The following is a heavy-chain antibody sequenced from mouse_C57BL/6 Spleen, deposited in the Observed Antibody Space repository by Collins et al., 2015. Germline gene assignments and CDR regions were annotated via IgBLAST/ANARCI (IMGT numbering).Heavy chain of an antibody. V-gene: IGHV1-52*01. Sequence: QVQLQQPGAELVRPGSSVKLSCKASGYTFTSYWMHWVKQRPIQGLEWIGNIDPSDSETRYNQKFKDKATLTVDKSSSTAYMQLSSLTSEDSAVYYCARGYGTGYWGQGTTLTVSS. CDR1: GYTFTSYW. J-gene: IGHJ2*01. D-gene: IGHD1-1*01. CDR3: ARGYGTGY. CDR2: IDPSDSET.